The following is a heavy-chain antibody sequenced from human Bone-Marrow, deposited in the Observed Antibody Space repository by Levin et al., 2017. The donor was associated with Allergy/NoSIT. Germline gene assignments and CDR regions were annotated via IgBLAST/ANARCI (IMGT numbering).Heavy chain of an antibody. CDR3: AATGTVYYYDY. J-gene: IGHJ4*02. D-gene: IGHD1-7*01. CDR1: GGSISTYY. V-gene: IGHV4-4*07. Sequence: SETLSLTCTVSGGSISTYYWSWIRQPAEKGLEWIGRVYTGVTTNYNPSLKSRVTMSVDTSKNQSSLKLSSVTAADTAVYYCAATGTVYYYDYWGQGILVTVSS. CDR2: VYTGVTT.